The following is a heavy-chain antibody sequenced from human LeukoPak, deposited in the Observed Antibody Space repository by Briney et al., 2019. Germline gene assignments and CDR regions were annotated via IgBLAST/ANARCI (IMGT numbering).Heavy chain of an antibody. V-gene: IGHV4-31*03. CDR1: GGSISSGGYY. Sequence: KTSETLSLTCTVSGGSISSGGYYWSWIRQHPGKGLEWIGYIYYSGSTYYNPSLKSRVTISVDTSKNQFSLKLSSVTAADTAVYYCARHVLVTIFGVAEYYYGMDVWGQGTTVTVSS. CDR2: IYYSGST. CDR3: ARHVLVTIFGVAEYYYGMDV. D-gene: IGHD3-3*01. J-gene: IGHJ6*02.